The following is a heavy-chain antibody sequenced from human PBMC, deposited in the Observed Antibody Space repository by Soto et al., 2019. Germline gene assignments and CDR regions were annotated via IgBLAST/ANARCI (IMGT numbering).Heavy chain of an antibody. CDR3: STEEASRIERWFAP. Sequence: QVQLQESGPGLVKPSETLSLTCTVSGGSIRSRKYYWNWIRQHTGKGLEWIGFISYNGNTYYHPSLRRRLSISSDTSQNQFSLELTSVTAADTAVYYCSTEEASRIERWFAPWCQGTRVTVSS. J-gene: IGHJ5*02. CDR2: ISYNGNT. V-gene: IGHV4-31*03. CDR1: GGSIRSRKYY. D-gene: IGHD6-6*01.